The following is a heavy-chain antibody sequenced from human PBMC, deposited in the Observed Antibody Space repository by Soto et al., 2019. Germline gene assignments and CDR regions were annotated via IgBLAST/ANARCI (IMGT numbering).Heavy chain of an antibody. J-gene: IGHJ4*02. D-gene: IGHD6-6*01. Sequence: QVQLVESGGGLVKPGGSLRLSCAASGFTFSDYYISWIRQAPGKGLEWVSYISSSSSYTNYADSVKGRFTISRDNAKNSLYLQMNSLRAEDTAVYYCARGGYSSSSRYYWGQGTLVTVSS. CDR3: ARGGYSSSSRYY. CDR2: ISSSSSYT. CDR1: GFTFSDYY. V-gene: IGHV3-11*06.